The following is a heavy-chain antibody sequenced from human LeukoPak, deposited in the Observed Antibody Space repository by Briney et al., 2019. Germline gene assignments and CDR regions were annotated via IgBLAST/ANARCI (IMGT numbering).Heavy chain of an antibody. CDR1: GYSISSGYF. Sequence: SETLSLTCTVSGYSISSGYFWGWIRQPPGKGLEWIGYIYYSGSTNYNPSLKSRVTISVDTSKNQFSLKLSSVTAADTAVYYCATSSGWPGTFDYWGQGTLVTVSS. J-gene: IGHJ4*02. CDR2: IYYSGST. D-gene: IGHD6-19*01. CDR3: ATSSGWPGTFDY. V-gene: IGHV4-38-2*02.